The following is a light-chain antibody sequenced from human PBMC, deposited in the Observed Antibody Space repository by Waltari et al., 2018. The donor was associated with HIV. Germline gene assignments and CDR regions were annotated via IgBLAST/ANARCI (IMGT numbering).Light chain of an antibody. CDR1: QGIGND. Sequence: AIQMTQSPSYLPASVGDRVTITCRASQGIGNDLSWYQQKPGRAPKLLIYRASSLHSGVPSRFSGSGSGTHFSLTISSLQPEDFATYYCLQDYNYPWTFGQGTKVEVK. CDR3: LQDYNYPWT. CDR2: RAS. V-gene: IGKV1-6*01. J-gene: IGKJ1*01.